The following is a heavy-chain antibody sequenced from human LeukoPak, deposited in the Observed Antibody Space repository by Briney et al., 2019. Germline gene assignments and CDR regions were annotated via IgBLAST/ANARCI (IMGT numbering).Heavy chain of an antibody. CDR2: IKQDGSEK. Sequence: PGGSLRLSCAASGFTFSSYWMSWVRQAPGKGLEWVANIKQDGSEKYYVDSVKGRFTISRDNAKKSLYLQMNSLRAEDTAVYYCARGLSTWFGESTHDCWGQGTLVTVSS. CDR3: ARGLSTWFGESTHDC. V-gene: IGHV3-7*01. D-gene: IGHD3-10*01. J-gene: IGHJ4*02. CDR1: GFTFSSYW.